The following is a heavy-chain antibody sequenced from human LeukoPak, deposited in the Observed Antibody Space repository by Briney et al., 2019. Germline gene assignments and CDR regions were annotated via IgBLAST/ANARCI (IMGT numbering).Heavy chain of an antibody. V-gene: IGHV1-18*01. Sequence: ASVKVSCKASGYTFTSYGISWVRQAPGQGLEWMGWIIAYNGNTNYAQKLQGRVTMTTDTSTSTAYMELRSLRSDDTAVYYCARGLTTTVVTPGLYYWGQGTLVTVSS. CDR3: ARGLTTTVVTPGLYY. CDR1: GYTFTSYG. J-gene: IGHJ4*02. D-gene: IGHD4-23*01. CDR2: IIAYNGNT.